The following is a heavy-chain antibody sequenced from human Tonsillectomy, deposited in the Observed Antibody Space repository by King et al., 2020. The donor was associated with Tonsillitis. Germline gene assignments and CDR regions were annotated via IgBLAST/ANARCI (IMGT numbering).Heavy chain of an antibody. CDR3: ARDGYGSGSSDY. V-gene: IGHV3-33*01. Sequence: QVQLVESGGGVVQPGRSLRLSCAASGFTFSDYGMHWVRQAPGKGLEWVAVIWFDGKNKYYGDSVKGRFTISRDDSRNTLYLQMNSLRVEDTAVYYCARDGYGSGSSDYWGQGTLVTVSS. D-gene: IGHD3-10*01. J-gene: IGHJ4*02. CDR1: GFTFSDYG. CDR2: IWFDGKNK.